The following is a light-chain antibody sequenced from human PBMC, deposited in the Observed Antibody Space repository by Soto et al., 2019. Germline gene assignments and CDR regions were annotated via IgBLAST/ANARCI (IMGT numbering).Light chain of an antibody. CDR3: QTWGTGWV. CDR1: SGRSSYA. CDR2: VNTDGSH. Sequence: QSVLTQSASASASLGASVKLTCTLSSGRSSYAIAWHQQQAEKGPRYLMKVNTDGSHSKGDGIPDRFSGSSSGAERYLTISSLQSEDEADYYCQTWGTGWVFGGGTKLTVL. V-gene: IGLV4-69*01. J-gene: IGLJ3*02.